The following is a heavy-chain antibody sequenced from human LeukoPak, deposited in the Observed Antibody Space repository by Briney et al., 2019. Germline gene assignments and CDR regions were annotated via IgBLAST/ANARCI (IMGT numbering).Heavy chain of an antibody. Sequence: SETLSLTCTVSGGSISSSSYYWGWIRQPPWKGLEWIGSIYYSGSTYYNPSLKSRVTISVDTSKNQFSLKLSSVTAADTAVYYCARVPLYYGSGSYPFDYWGQGTLVTVSS. CDR2: IYYSGST. CDR1: GGSISSSSYY. CDR3: ARVPLYYGSGSYPFDY. V-gene: IGHV4-39*07. D-gene: IGHD3-10*01. J-gene: IGHJ4*02.